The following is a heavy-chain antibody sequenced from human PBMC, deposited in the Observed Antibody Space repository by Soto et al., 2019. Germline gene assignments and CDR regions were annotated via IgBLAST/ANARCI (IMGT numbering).Heavy chain of an antibody. CDR2: ISGSGGST. CDR3: AREGGEKAAPQYFQH. V-gene: IGHV3-23*01. CDR1: GFTFSIYA. Sequence: GGSLRLSCAASGFTFSIYAMSWFRQAPGKGLEWVSAISGSGGSTYYADSVKGRFTISRDNSKNTLYLQMNSLRAEDTAVYYCAREGGEKAAPQYFQHWGQGTLVTVSS. J-gene: IGHJ1*01. D-gene: IGHD6-13*01.